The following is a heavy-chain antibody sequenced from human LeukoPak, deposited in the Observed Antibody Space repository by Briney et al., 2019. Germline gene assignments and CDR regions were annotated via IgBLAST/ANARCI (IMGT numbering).Heavy chain of an antibody. J-gene: IGHJ4*02. CDR1: GGTFSSYA. D-gene: IGHD1-14*01. CDR3: ARDGSEGEPYDY. Sequence: ASVKVSCKASGGTFSSYAISWVRQAPGQGLEWMGWINPNSGGTNYAQKFQGRVTMTRDTSISTAYMELSRLRSDDTAVYYCARDGSEGEPYDYWGQGTLVTVSS. V-gene: IGHV1-2*02. CDR2: INPNSGGT.